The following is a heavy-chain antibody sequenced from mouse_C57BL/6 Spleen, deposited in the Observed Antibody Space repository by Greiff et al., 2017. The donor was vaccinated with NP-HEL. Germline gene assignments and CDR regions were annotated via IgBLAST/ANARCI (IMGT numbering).Heavy chain of an antibody. CDR1: GCRGVSDA. D-gene: IGHD1-1*01. V-gene: IGHV5-9-1*02. Sequence: DVKLVESVAGLVKEGGSLKLSCAALGCRGVSDAGSLFGGAPEKSLEWVAYILSGGDFIYYADTVKGRFTISRDNARNTLYLQMSSLKSEDTAMYYCTRLTTVVARRDYFDYWGQGTTLTVSS. CDR3: TRLTTVVARRDYFDY. J-gene: IGHJ2*01. CDR2: ILSGGDFI.